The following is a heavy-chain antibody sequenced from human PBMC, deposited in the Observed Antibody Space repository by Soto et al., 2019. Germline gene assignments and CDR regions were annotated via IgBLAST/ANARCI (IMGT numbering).Heavy chain of an antibody. CDR3: ARSVRSGSFPYYYYAMDV. V-gene: IGHV3-74*01. D-gene: IGHD3-10*01. Sequence: PGGSLRLSYAASGFTSSNYWMHWVRQAPGKGLVWVSRIKSDGSSTSYADSVKGRFTISRDNAKNTLDLQMHGLRAEDMAVYYCARSVRSGSFPYYYYAMDVWGQGTTVTVSS. CDR1: GFTSSNYW. CDR2: IKSDGSST. J-gene: IGHJ6*02.